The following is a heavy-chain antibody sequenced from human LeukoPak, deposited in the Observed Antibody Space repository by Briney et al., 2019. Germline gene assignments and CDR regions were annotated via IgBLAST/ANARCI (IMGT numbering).Heavy chain of an antibody. CDR1: GYTFTGYG. J-gene: IGHJ5*02. CDR3: ARMDSSGIDTWFDP. D-gene: IGHD6-19*01. Sequence: ASVKVSCKASGYTFTGYGINWVRQATGQGLEWMGWMNPNTGKTGYAQKFQGRVTMTRDTSISTAYMELSSLRSEDTAMYYCARMDSSGIDTWFDPWGQGNLVTVSS. CDR2: MNPNTGKT. V-gene: IGHV1-8*01.